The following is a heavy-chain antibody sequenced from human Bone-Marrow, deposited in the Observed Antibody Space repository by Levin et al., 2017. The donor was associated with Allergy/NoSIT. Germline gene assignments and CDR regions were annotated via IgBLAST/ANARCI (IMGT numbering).Heavy chain of an antibody. Sequence: GESLKISCAASGFTFNNYGMHWVRQAAGKGLEWVTVISYDGSKKYYTDSVKGRFTISRDNSKNTLYLQMNSLRPEDTAVYYCAKAADGYNWNEGAPDYWGQGTLVTVSS. D-gene: IGHD1-20*01. V-gene: IGHV3-30*18. CDR3: AKAADGYNWNEGAPDY. CDR2: ISYDGSKK. J-gene: IGHJ4*02. CDR1: GFTFNNYG.